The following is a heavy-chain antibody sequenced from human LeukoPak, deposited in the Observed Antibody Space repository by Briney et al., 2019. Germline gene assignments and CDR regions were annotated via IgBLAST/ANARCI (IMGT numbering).Heavy chain of an antibody. Sequence: ASAKVSCKASGYTFTSYDISWVRQATGQGLEWMGWMNPNSGNTGYAQKFQGRVTMTRNTSISTAYMELSSLRSEDTAVYYCARGLRRTATFGYWGQGTLVTVSS. CDR1: GYTFTSYD. V-gene: IGHV1-8*01. CDR3: ARGLRRTATFGY. D-gene: IGHD5-12*01. J-gene: IGHJ4*02. CDR2: MNPNSGNT.